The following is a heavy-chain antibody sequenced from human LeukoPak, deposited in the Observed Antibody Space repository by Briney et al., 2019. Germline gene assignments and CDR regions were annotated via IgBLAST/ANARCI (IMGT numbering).Heavy chain of an antibody. V-gene: IGHV7-4-1*01. CDR3: ARDLQLERPDY. J-gene: IGHJ4*02. CDR2: INTNTGNP. CDR1: GYTFTRYA. D-gene: IGHD1-1*01. Sequence: GASVKVSCKASGYTFTRYAMNWVRQAPGQGLEWMGWINTNTGNPTYAQGFTGRFVFSLDTSVSTAYLQIGSLKAEDTAVYYCARDLQLERPDYWGQGTLVTVSS.